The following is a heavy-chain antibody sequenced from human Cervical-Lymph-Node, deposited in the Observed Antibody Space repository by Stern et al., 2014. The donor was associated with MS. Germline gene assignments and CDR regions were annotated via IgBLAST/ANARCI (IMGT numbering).Heavy chain of an antibody. Sequence: VQLVESGAEVKKPGSSVKVSCKASGGTFSSHAISWVRQAPGQGLEWRGGIIPIFGTANYAQKFQGRVTITADESTSTAYMELSSLRSEDTAVYYCARLYTVLRVYYGMDVWGQGTTVTVSS. J-gene: IGHJ6*02. CDR1: GGTFSSHA. D-gene: IGHD4-17*01. CDR3: ARLYTVLRVYYGMDV. CDR2: IIPIFGTA. V-gene: IGHV1-69*01.